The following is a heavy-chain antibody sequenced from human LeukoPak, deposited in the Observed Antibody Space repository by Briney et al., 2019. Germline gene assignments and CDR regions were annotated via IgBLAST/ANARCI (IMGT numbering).Heavy chain of an antibody. V-gene: IGHV4-59*01. J-gene: IGHJ4*02. CDR1: GGSISSYY. CDR3: ARQYYSASGSSHVGAYDF. D-gene: IGHD3-10*01. Sequence: SETLSLTCTVSGGSISSYYWSWLRQPPGKGLEWIGYIYYSGSTNYNPSLKSRVTISVDTSKNQFSLKLRFVTAADTAMYYCARQYYSASGSSHVGAYDFWGQGTLVTVSS. CDR2: IYYSGST.